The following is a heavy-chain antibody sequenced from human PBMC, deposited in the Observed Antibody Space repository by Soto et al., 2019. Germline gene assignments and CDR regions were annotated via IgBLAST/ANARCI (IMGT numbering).Heavy chain of an antibody. CDR1: GFTFSSYA. D-gene: IGHD6-19*01. Sequence: GSLRLSCAASGFTFSSYAMSWVRQAPGKGLEWVSAISGSGGSTYYADSVKGRLNISRDNTKNTLYLQMNSLRAEDTAVYYCAKDPPGGVAVAQSDAFDIWGQGTMVTVSS. J-gene: IGHJ3*02. V-gene: IGHV3-23*01. CDR3: AKDPPGGVAVAQSDAFDI. CDR2: ISGSGGST.